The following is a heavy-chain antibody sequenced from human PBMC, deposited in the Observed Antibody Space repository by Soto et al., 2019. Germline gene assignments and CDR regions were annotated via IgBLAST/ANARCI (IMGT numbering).Heavy chain of an antibody. Sequence: GGSLRLSCAASGFTFSSYGMHWVRQAPGKGLEWVAVIWYDGSNKYYADSVKGRFTISRDNSKNTLYLQMNSLRAEDTAVYYCARAHPGIAAAGMNRAALYYYYYMDVWGKGTTVTVSS. CDR3: ARAHPGIAAAGMNRAALYYYYYMDV. J-gene: IGHJ6*03. CDR1: GFTFSSYG. CDR2: IWYDGSNK. D-gene: IGHD6-13*01. V-gene: IGHV3-33*01.